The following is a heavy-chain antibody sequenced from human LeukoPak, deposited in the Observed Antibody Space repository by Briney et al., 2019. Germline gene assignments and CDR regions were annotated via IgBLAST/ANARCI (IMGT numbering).Heavy chain of an antibody. J-gene: IGHJ4*02. CDR3: SRLSPDGYNPFDFDY. Sequence: GGSLRLSCAASGFSFMNAWMIWVRQAPGKGLEGVGRIKSNANSFTTEYAASVKGRFTISRDDSKNTAYLQMNSLKTEDTAVYYCSRLSPDGYNPFDFDYWGQGTLVTVSS. CDR1: GFSFMNAW. D-gene: IGHD5-24*01. CDR2: IKSNANSFTT. V-gene: IGHV3-73*01.